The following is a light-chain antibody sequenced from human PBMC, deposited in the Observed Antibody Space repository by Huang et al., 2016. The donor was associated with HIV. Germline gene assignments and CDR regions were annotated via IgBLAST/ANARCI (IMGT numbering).Light chain of an antibody. J-gene: IGKJ1*01. V-gene: IGKV4-1*01. Sequence: DIVVTQSPDSLALSLGGRAAINCTASQSVLKTSNNKNCLSWYQLKPGQPPNLLFSWASTRESGVPDRCSGSGSGTHFTLTIASLQAEDVAVYYCHQYYDTPQTFGQGTKVEVK. CDR1: QSVLKTSNNKNC. CDR3: HQYYDTPQT. CDR2: WAS.